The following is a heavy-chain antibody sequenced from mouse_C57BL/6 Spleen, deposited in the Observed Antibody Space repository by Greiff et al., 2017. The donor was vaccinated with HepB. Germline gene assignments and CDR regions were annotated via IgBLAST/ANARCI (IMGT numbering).Heavy chain of an antibody. CDR3: ARYDGYDAMDY. CDR2: IRNKANGYTT. J-gene: IGHJ4*01. V-gene: IGHV7-3*01. CDR1: GFTFTDYY. Sequence: EVQRVESGGGLVQPGGSLSLSCAASGFTFTDYYMSWVRQPPGKALEWLGFIRNKANGYTTEYSASVKGRFTISRDNSQSILYLQMNALRAEDSATYYCARYDGYDAMDYWGQGTSVTVSS.